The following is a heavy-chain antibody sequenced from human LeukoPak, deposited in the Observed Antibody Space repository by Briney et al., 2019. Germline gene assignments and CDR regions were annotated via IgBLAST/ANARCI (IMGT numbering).Heavy chain of an antibody. CDR3: AKDGAGSRWKYFDH. Sequence: GGSLRLSCAASGFSFDAYDMHWVRQPPGKGLEWVSGISWNSGRIGYADSVKGRFTISRDNAKNSLYLQMDSLRAEDTALYYCAKDGAGSRWKYFDHWGQGTLVTVSS. V-gene: IGHV3-9*01. CDR2: ISWNSGRI. J-gene: IGHJ4*02. D-gene: IGHD1-1*01. CDR1: GFSFDAYD.